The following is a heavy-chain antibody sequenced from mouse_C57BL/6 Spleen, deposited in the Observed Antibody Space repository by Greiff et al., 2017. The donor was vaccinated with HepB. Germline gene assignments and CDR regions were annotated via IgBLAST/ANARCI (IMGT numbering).Heavy chain of an antibody. CDR3: ARARVLYAMDY. Sequence: EVQRVESGGGLVKPGGSLKLSCAASGFTFSDYGMHWVRQAPEKGLEWVAYISSGSSTIYYADTVKGRFTISRDNAKNTLFLQMTSLRSEDTAMYYCARARVLYAMDYWGQGTSVTVSS. CDR1: GFTFSDYG. V-gene: IGHV5-17*01. J-gene: IGHJ4*01. CDR2: ISSGSSTI.